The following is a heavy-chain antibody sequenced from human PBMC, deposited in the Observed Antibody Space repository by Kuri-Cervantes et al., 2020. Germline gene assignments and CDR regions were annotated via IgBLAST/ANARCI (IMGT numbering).Heavy chain of an antibody. CDR1: GYTFTSYG. Sequence: ASVKVSCKASGYTFTSYGISWVRQAPGQGLEWMGWISAYNGDTNYAQKLQGRVTMTTDTSTSTAYMELRSLRSEDTAVYYCASRGYSYGGLGGPGSIYFDYWGQGTLVTVSS. V-gene: IGHV1-18*01. J-gene: IGHJ4*02. CDR2: ISAYNGDT. CDR3: ASRGYSYGGLGGPGSIYFDY. D-gene: IGHD5-18*01.